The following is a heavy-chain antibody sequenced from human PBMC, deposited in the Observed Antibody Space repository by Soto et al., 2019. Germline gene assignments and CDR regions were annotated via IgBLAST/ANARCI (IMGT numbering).Heavy chain of an antibody. J-gene: IGHJ4*02. Sequence: EVQLVETGGGLIQPGGSLRLSCAASGFTVSSNYMSWVRQAPGKGLEWVSVIYSGGTTYYADSVKGRFTISRDNSKNTPDLQMNSLRAEDTAVYYCAREGDYGALDYWGQGPLVTVSS. CDR1: GFTVSSNY. D-gene: IGHD4-17*01. CDR2: IYSGGTT. V-gene: IGHV3-53*02. CDR3: AREGDYGALDY.